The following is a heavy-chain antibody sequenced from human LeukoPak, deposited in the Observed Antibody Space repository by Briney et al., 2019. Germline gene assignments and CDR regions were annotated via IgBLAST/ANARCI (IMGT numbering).Heavy chain of an antibody. V-gene: IGHV4-34*01. D-gene: IGHD2-2*01. CDR1: GGSFSGYY. CDR2: INHSGST. J-gene: IGHJ6*02. CDR3: AGGEVVVPAAMKPFMSGMDV. Sequence: PSETLSLTCAVYGGSFSGYYWSWIRQPPGKGLEWIGEINHSGSTNYNPSLKSRVTISVDTSKNQFSLKLSSVTAADTAVYYCAGGEVVVPAAMKPFMSGMDVRGQGTTVTVSS.